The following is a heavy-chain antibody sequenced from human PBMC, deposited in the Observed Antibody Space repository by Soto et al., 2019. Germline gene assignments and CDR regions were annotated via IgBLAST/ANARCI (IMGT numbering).Heavy chain of an antibody. CDR2: INPSGGST. J-gene: IGHJ6*02. V-gene: IGHV1-46*01. D-gene: IGHD1-26*01. CDR3: AADGAGSYSPKNYYYYGMDV. CDR1: GYTFTSYY. Sequence: ASVKVSCKASGYTFTSYYMHWVRQAPGQGLEWMGIINPSGGSTSYAQKFQERVTITRDMSTSTAYMELSSLRSEDTAVYYCAADGAGSYSPKNYYYYGMDVWGQGTTVTVSS.